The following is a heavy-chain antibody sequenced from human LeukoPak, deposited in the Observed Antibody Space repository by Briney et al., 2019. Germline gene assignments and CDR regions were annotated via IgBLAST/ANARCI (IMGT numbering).Heavy chain of an antibody. Sequence: GGSLRLSCAASGFTFSSYWMHWVRQAPGKGLEWVSAISGSGGSTYYADSVKGRFTISRDNSKNTLYLQMNSLRAEDTAVYYCAKRGRVATPYYYGMDVWGQGTTVTVSS. CDR1: GFTFSSYW. CDR2: ISGSGGST. D-gene: IGHD5-12*01. J-gene: IGHJ6*02. V-gene: IGHV3-23*01. CDR3: AKRGRVATPYYYGMDV.